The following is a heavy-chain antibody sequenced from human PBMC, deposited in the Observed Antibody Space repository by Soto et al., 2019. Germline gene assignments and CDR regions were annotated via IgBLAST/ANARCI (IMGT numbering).Heavy chain of an antibody. CDR2: FIPILDMA. J-gene: IGHJ4*02. Sequence: QVQVVQSGAEVKKPESAVKVSCKPSGGTFNTYTVNWVLLAPGHGLEWMGRFIPILDMANYAQKFQDRVTITSDRSTFTPSMELKSLPSDDTAVYYCAITYCRDNSCPRDFAFWCPGTRVTVSS. D-gene: IGHD2-21*01. V-gene: IGHV1-69*02. CDR1: GGTFNTYT. CDR3: AITYCRDNSCPRDFAF.